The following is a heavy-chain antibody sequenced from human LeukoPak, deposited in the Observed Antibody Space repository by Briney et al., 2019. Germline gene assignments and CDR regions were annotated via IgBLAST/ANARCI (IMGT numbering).Heavy chain of an antibody. Sequence: GRSLRLSCAASGFTFSSYAMHWVRQAPGKVLEWVAVISYDGSNKYYADSVKGRFTISRDNSKNTLYLQMNSLRAEDTAVYYCARGKQPATPHYFDYWGQGTLVTVSS. D-gene: IGHD6-13*01. CDR2: ISYDGSNK. J-gene: IGHJ4*02. CDR3: ARGKQPATPHYFDY. V-gene: IGHV3-30*04. CDR1: GFTFSSYA.